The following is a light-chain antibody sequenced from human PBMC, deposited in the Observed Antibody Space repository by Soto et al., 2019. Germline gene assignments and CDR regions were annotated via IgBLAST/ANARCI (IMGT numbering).Light chain of an antibody. CDR1: SSDVGGYNY. CDR2: EVN. CDR3: SSYSGSNSVV. V-gene: IGLV2-8*01. J-gene: IGLJ2*01. Sequence: QSVLTQPPSASGSPGQSVTISCTGTSSDVGGYNYVSWYQQHPGKAPKLIIYEVNKWPSGVPDRFSGSKSGNTASLTVSGLQAEDEADYYCSSYSGSNSVVFGGGTKVTVL.